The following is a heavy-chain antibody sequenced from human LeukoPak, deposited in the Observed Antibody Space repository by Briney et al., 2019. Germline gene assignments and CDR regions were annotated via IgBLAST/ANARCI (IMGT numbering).Heavy chain of an antibody. CDR3: ARVPITYYYGSGSYFCGMDV. J-gene: IGHJ6*04. V-gene: IGHV3-7*03. CDR1: GFTFSSYW. Sequence: GESLRLSCAASGFTFSSYWMSWVRLAPGKGLEWVANIKQDGSEIYNVDSVKGRFTISRDNAKNSLYLQMNTLRAEDTAVYYCARVPITYYYGSGSYFCGMDVWGKGTTVSVSS. D-gene: IGHD3-10*01. CDR2: IKQDGSEI.